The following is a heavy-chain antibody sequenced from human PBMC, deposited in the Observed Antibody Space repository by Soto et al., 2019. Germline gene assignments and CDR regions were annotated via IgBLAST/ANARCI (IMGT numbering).Heavy chain of an antibody. CDR1: GYTFTSYA. V-gene: IGHV1-3*05. Sequence: QVQLVQSGAEEKKPGASVKVSCKASGYTFTSYAMHWVRQAPGQTLEWMGWINAGNGNTKYSQKFQGRVTITRDTSGSTAYMELGSLRSEDTAVYYCAISGSYWGIDYWGQGTLVTVSS. D-gene: IGHD1-26*01. J-gene: IGHJ4*02. CDR2: INAGNGNT. CDR3: AISGSYWGIDY.